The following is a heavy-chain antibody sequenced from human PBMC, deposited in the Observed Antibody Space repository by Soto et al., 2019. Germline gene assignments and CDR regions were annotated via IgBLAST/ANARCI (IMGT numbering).Heavy chain of an antibody. V-gene: IGHV3-30-3*01. J-gene: IGHJ5*02. CDR1: GFTFSSYA. Sequence: GGSLRLSCAASGFTFSSYAMHWVRQAPGKGLEWVAVISYDGSNKYYADSVKGRFTISRDNSKNTLYLQMNSLRAEDTAVYYCARDGSYDFWSGYQIRNWFDPWGQGTLVTVSS. CDR3: ARDGSYDFWSGYQIRNWFDP. D-gene: IGHD3-3*01. CDR2: ISYDGSNK.